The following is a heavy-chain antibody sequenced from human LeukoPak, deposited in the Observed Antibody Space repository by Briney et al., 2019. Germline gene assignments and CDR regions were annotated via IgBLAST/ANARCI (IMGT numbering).Heavy chain of an antibody. CDR1: GFTFSSYS. CDR3: ARFTRGFDP. J-gene: IGHJ5*02. V-gene: IGHV3-48*01. Sequence: GRSLRLSCAASGFTFSSYSMNWVRQASGKGLEWVSYISSSSSTIYYADSVKGRFTISRDNAKNSLYLQMNSLRAEDTAVYYCARFTRGFDPWGQGTLVTVSS. CDR2: ISSSSSTI.